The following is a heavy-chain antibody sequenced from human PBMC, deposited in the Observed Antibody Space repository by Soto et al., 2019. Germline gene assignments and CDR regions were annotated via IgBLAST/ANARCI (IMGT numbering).Heavy chain of an antibody. J-gene: IGHJ6*03. V-gene: IGHV4-59*08. CDR3: ARHKGDGRTEYYYYMDV. CDR2: IYYSGST. Sequence: SETLSLTCTVSGGSISSYYWSWIRQPPGKGLEWIGYIYYSGSTNYNPSLKSRVTISVDTSKNQFSLKLSSVTAADTAVYYCARHKGDGRTEYYYYMDVWGKGTTVTVSS. CDR1: GGSISSYY.